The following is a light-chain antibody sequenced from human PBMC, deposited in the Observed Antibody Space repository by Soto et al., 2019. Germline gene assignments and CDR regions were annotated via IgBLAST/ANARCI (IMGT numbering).Light chain of an antibody. J-gene: IGLJ1*01. CDR3: QSYAASNTYV. CDR1: SGSIANNY. V-gene: IGLV6-57*04. CDR2: ENN. Sequence: NFMLTQPHSVSESPGKTLSISCTRSSGSIANNYVQWYQQRPGSAPTTVIYENNQRLSGVPDRFSGSTDGSSNSASLTISGLQTEDEADYYCQSYAASNTYVFGSGTKLTVL.